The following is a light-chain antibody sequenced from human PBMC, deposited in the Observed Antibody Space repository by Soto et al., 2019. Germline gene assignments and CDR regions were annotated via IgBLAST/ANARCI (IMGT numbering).Light chain of an antibody. J-gene: IGKJ2*01. CDR3: QQSANSPVT. CDR2: GAS. V-gene: IGKV3-20*01. Sequence: TVLTQSPGTLSLSPGERATLSCRASQSVSSTYVSWYQQKPGQAPRLLIFGASSRATGIPDRFSGSGSGTDFTLTISRLEPEDVAVYYCQQSANSPVTFGQGTKLEIK. CDR1: QSVSSTY.